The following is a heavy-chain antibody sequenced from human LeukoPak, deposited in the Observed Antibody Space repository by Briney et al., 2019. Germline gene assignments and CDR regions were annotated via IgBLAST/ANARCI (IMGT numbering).Heavy chain of an antibody. Sequence: GGSLRLSCAASGFTFSSYWMSWVRQAPGKGLEGVANIKQDGSEKYYVDSVKGRFTISRDNAKNSLYLQMNSLRAEDTAVYYCARERYSKWLVLSEHDAFDIWGQGTMVTVSS. CDR3: ARERYSKWLVLSEHDAFDI. V-gene: IGHV3-7*01. D-gene: IGHD6-19*01. J-gene: IGHJ3*02. CDR1: GFTFSSYW. CDR2: IKQDGSEK.